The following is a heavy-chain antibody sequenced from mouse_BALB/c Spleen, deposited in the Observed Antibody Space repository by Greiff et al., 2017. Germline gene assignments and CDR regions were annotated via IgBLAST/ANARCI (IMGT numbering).Heavy chain of an antibody. V-gene: IGHV14-3*02. CDR3: ASPYYYGSSSFAY. Sequence: EVQLQQSGAELVKPGASVKLSCTASGFNIKDTYMHWVKQRPEQGLEWIGRIEPANGNTKYDPKFQGKATITADTSSNTAYLQLSSLTSEDTAVYYCASPYYYGSSSFAYWGQGTLVTVSA. CDR2: IEPANGNT. D-gene: IGHD1-1*01. J-gene: IGHJ3*01. CDR1: GFNIKDTY.